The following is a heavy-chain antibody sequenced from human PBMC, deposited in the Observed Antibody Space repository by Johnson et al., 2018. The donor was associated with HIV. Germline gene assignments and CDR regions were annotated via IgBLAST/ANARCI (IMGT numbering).Heavy chain of an antibody. CDR3: AKDRYSGSYHDAFDI. CDR2: ISSSGTTI. J-gene: IGHJ3*02. CDR1: GFSFSDYF. V-gene: IGHV3-11*04. D-gene: IGHD1-26*01. Sequence: QVQLVESGGGLVQPGGSLRLSCAASGFSFSDYFMSWIRQAPGKGLECISYISSSGTTIYYTDSVKGRFTISRDNAKNTLFLQMNSLRPEDTSVYYFAKDRYSGSYHDAFDIWGQGTMVTVSS.